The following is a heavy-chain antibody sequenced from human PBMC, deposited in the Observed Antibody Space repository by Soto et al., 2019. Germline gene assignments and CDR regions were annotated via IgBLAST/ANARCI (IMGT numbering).Heavy chain of an antibody. J-gene: IGHJ4*01. D-gene: IGHD3-22*01. CDR3: ARRGGYYDNYDLNYFDS. CDR2: IYYSGST. CDR1: GGSISSYY. Sequence: SETLSLTCTVSGGSISSYYWSWIRQPPGKRQEWIGYIYYSGSTNYNPSLKSRVTMSVDTSKNLFSLGLSSVAAADTAVYYCARRGGYYDNYDLNYFDSWGQGTLVTVSS. V-gene: IGHV4-59*12.